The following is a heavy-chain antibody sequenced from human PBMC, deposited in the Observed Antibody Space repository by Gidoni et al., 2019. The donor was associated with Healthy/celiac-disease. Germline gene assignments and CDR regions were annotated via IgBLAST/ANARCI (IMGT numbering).Heavy chain of an antibody. CDR3: ARVAVGVVAAPGWYFDL. D-gene: IGHD2-15*01. CDR2: IIPIFGTA. CDR1: GGTFMSYA. J-gene: IGHJ2*01. Sequence: QVQLVQSGAEVKKPGSSVKVTCKASGGTFMSYALRWGRQAPGQGLEWMGGIIPIFGTANYAQKFQGRVTITADKSTSTAYMELSSLRSEDTAVYYCARVAVGVVAAPGWYFDLWGRGTLVTVSS. V-gene: IGHV1-69*06.